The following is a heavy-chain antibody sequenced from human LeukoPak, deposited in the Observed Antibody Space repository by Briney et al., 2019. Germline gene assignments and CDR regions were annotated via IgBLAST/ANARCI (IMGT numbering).Heavy chain of an antibody. V-gene: IGHV3-74*01. Sequence: PGGSLRLSCAAYGFTFSSFWMHWVRHAPGEWLVWVSRINSDGSSTSYADSVKGRFTISRDNAKNALYMQMNRLRAEDTAVYYCARGFRFGESTDYWGQGTLVTVSS. CDR2: INSDGSST. CDR3: ARGFRFGESTDY. D-gene: IGHD3-10*01. J-gene: IGHJ4*02. CDR1: GFTFSSFW.